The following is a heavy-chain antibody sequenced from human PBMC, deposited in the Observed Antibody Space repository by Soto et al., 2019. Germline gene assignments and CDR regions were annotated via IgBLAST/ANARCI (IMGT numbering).Heavy chain of an antibody. D-gene: IGHD3-16*01. CDR3: VCGGNFFIY. CDR2: MEQDGSER. CDR1: GFTFSTYW. J-gene: IGHJ4*02. Sequence: EVQLVESGGGLVQPGGSLRLSCAASGFTFSTYWMTWVRQPPGKGLEWVANMEQDGSERYYVDSVRGRFTVSRDNAKNSLYLQMNRLRAEDTAVYYCVCGGNFFIYWGQGTLVTVSP. V-gene: IGHV3-7*01.